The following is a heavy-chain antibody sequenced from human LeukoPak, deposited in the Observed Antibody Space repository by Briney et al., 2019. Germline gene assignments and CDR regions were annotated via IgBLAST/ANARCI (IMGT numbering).Heavy chain of an antibody. CDR3: AIPPGTMVRGVKDY. D-gene: IGHD3-10*01. CDR2: IIPILGIA. V-gene: IGHV1-69*02. Sequence: SAKVSCKASGGTFSSYTISWVRQAPGQGLEWMGRIIPILGIANYAQKFQGRVTITADKSTSTAYMELSSLRSEDTAVYYCAIPPGTMVRGVKDYWGQGTLVTVSS. CDR1: GGTFSSYT. J-gene: IGHJ4*02.